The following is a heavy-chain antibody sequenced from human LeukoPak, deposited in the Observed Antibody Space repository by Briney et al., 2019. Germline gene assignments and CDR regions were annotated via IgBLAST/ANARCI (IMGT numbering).Heavy chain of an antibody. CDR1: GYTFTSYD. Sequence: ASVKVSCKASGYTFTSYDISWVRQATGQGLEWMGWMNPNSGNTGYAQKFQGRVTMTRNTSISTAYMELSSLRSEDTAVYYCARGYCSSTSCYDNWFDPWGQGTLVTVSS. CDR3: ARGYCSSTSCYDNWFDP. D-gene: IGHD2-2*01. J-gene: IGHJ5*02. V-gene: IGHV1-8*01. CDR2: MNPNSGNT.